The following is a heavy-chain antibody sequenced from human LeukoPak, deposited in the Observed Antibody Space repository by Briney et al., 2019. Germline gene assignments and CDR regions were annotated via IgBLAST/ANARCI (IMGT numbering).Heavy chain of an antibody. V-gene: IGHV3-11*04. CDR1: GLTLSNHH. CDR3: VRDPQRGGGFNYDY. J-gene: IGHJ4*02. CDR2: ISSGGGSI. Sequence: GGSLRLSCVASGLTLSNHHMSWIRQAPGKGLEFVSYISSGGGSISYGESVKGRFTISRDTSKNSLYLQMSSLRAEDTAVYYCVRDPQRGGGFNYDYWGQGTLVTVSS. D-gene: IGHD5-24*01.